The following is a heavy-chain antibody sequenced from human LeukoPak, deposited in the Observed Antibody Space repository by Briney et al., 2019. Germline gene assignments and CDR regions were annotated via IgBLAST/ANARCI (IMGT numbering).Heavy chain of an antibody. D-gene: IGHD5-18*01. J-gene: IGHJ5*02. CDR1: GFTLSASS. Sequence: PGGSLRLSCAASGFTLSASSMAWFRQTPGAGLEWVSSINSAGTGTYYTDSVKGRFTVSRDNSQNTLYLQLNSLRAEDTAIYYCVKYIQNVLAVFDPWGQGALVTVSS. CDR2: INSAGTGT. CDR3: VKYIQNVLAVFDP. V-gene: IGHV3-23*01.